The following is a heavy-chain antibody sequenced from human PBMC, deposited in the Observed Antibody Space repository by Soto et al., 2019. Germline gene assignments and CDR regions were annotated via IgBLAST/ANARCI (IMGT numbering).Heavy chain of an antibody. D-gene: IGHD6-13*01. CDR2: IIPIFGTA. Sequence: SVKVSCKASGGTFSSYAISWVRQAPGQGLEWMGGIIPIFGTANYAQKFQGRVTITADESTSTAYMELSSLRSEDTAVYYCARSEWDSSSWYWDYYYYGMDVWGQGTTVTVSS. J-gene: IGHJ6*02. V-gene: IGHV1-69*13. CDR1: GGTFSSYA. CDR3: ARSEWDSSSWYWDYYYYGMDV.